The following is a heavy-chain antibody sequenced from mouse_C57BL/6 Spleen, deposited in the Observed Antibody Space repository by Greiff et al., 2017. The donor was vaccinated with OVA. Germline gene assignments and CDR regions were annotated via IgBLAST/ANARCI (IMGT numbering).Heavy chain of an antibody. V-gene: IGHV5-6*01. CDR2: ISSGGSYT. CDR1: GFTFSSYG. J-gene: IGHJ2*01. CDR3: ARLDYSNYVGY. Sequence: EVKVVESGGDLVKPGGSLKLSCAASGFTFSSYGMSWVRQTPDKRLEWVATISSGGSYTYYPDSVKGRFTISRDNAKNTLYLQMSSLKSEDTAMYYCARLDYSNYVGYWGQGTTLTVSS. D-gene: IGHD2-5*01.